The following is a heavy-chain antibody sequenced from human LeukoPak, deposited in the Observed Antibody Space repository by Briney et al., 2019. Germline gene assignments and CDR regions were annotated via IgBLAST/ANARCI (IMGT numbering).Heavy chain of an antibody. Sequence: GASVKVSRKASGYTSTNYGISWVRQAPGQGLEWMGWISINRGNTNYAQKFQGRVSMTTDTSTSTAYMELRGLRSDDTAMYYCARDVGITVADSFDPWGQGTLVTVSS. D-gene: IGHD6-19*01. V-gene: IGHV1-18*01. CDR2: ISINRGNT. CDR3: ARDVGITVADSFDP. J-gene: IGHJ5*02. CDR1: GYTSTNYG.